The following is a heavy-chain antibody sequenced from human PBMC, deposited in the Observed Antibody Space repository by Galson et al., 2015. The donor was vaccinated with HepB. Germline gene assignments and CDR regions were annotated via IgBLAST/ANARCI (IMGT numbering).Heavy chain of an antibody. CDR1: GYTFTSRG. CDR2: ISVYNGDT. CDR3: ARRGWDS. D-gene: IGHD2-15*01. Sequence: SVKVSCKASGYTFTSRGINWVRQAPGQGLEWMGWISVYNGDTNYVQKFQDRVIITADTSTNTAYMELKKLRSDDTAVYYCARRGWDSWGQGTLVTVSS. J-gene: IGHJ4*02. V-gene: IGHV1-18*04.